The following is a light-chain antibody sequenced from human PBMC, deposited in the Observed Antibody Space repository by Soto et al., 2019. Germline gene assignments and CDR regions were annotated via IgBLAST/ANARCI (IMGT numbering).Light chain of an antibody. CDR3: CSYAGSYTYV. V-gene: IGLV1-44*01. J-gene: IGLJ1*01. Sequence: QSVLTQPPSASGTPGQRVTISCSGSYSNIGSNGVNWYQQLPGTAPRLLIFSYDNRPSGVPDRFSGSKSGNTASLTISGLQTEDEADYYCCSYAGSYTYVFGTGTKLTVL. CDR1: YSNIGSNG. CDR2: SYD.